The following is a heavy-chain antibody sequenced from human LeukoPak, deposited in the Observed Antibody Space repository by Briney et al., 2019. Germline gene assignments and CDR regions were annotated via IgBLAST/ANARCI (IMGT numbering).Heavy chain of an antibody. Sequence: SETLSLTCTVSGGSINGYYWSWIRQPPGKGLEWIGYIYHSGSTNYNPSLKSRVTISVDTSKNQFSLKLSSVTAADTAVYYCARDSGDLAFDIWGQGTMVTVSS. D-gene: IGHD2-21*02. CDR2: IYHSGST. CDR1: GGSINGYY. V-gene: IGHV4-59*01. CDR3: ARDSGDLAFDI. J-gene: IGHJ3*02.